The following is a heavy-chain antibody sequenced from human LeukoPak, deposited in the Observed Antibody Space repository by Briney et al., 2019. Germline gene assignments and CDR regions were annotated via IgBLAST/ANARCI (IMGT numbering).Heavy chain of an antibody. CDR2: INWNGGST. V-gene: IGHV3-20*04. D-gene: IGHD3-22*01. CDR1: GFIFDDYG. Sequence: RPGGSLRLSCAASGFIFDDYGMSWVRQGPGKGLEWVSGINWNGGSTGYADSVKGRFTISRDNAKNSLYLQMNSLRAEDTAVYYCARKGRNYYDSSGYYLYWGQGTLVTVSS. CDR3: ARKGRNYYDSSGYYLY. J-gene: IGHJ4*02.